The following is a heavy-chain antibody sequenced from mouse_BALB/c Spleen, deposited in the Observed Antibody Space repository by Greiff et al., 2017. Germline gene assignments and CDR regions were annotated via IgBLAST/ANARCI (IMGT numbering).Heavy chain of an antibody. J-gene: IGHJ2*01. CDR1: GFTFSSYA. D-gene: IGHD2-12*01. Sequence: EVKVVESGGGLVKPGGSLKLSCAASGFTFSSYAMSWVRQTPEKRLEWVASISSGGSTYYPDSVKGRFTISRDNARNILYLQMSSLRSEDTAMYYCARERSYGFDYWGQGTTLTVSS. CDR2: ISSGGST. V-gene: IGHV5-6-5*01. CDR3: ARERSYGFDY.